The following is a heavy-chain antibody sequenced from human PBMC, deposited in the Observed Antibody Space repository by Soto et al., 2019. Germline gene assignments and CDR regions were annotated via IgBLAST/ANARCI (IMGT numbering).Heavy chain of an antibody. Sequence: PSETLSLTCAVSGHSISSGYYWGWIRQPPGKGLEWIGNMHHNGNTYYNPSLKSRVTISLDTSKNQFSLKLSSVTAADTAVYYCARGADIMATTGDAFDIWGQGTMVTVSS. D-gene: IGHD5-12*01. CDR3: ARGADIMATTGDAFDI. V-gene: IGHV4-38-2*01. CDR1: GHSISSGYY. CDR2: MHHNGNT. J-gene: IGHJ3*02.